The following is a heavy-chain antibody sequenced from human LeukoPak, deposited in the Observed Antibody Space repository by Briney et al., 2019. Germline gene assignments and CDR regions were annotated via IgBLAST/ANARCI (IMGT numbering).Heavy chain of an antibody. J-gene: IGHJ4*02. D-gene: IGHD1-26*01. Sequence: ASVKVSCKASGYTFTGYYMHWVRQATGQGLEWMGWMNPNSGNTGYALKFQGRVTMTRNTSISTAYMELSSLRSEDTAVYYCARRLVGATKGKYYFDYWGQGTLVTVSS. V-gene: IGHV1-8*02. CDR3: ARRLVGATKGKYYFDY. CDR1: GYTFTGYY. CDR2: MNPNSGNT.